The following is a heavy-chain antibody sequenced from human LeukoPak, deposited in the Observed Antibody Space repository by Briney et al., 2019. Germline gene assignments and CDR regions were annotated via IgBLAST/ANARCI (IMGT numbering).Heavy chain of an antibody. CDR2: LDPEEDKT. J-gene: IGHJ3*02. CDR3: ATVQAVSGSDAFDI. Sequence: ASVKVSCQVSGERVTELSMHWVRQAPGKGLEWMGGLDPEEDKTIHAQKLQGRFQGRFTMTQDTSTDTAYLELSSLRSEDTAVYYCATVQAVSGSDAFDIWGQGTMVTVSS. V-gene: IGHV1-24*01. D-gene: IGHD6-19*01. CDR1: GERVTELS.